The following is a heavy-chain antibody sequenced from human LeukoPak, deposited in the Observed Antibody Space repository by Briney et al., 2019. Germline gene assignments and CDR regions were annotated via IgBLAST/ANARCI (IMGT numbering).Heavy chain of an antibody. CDR3: ATIDSGYGVYFDY. Sequence: TGGSLRLSCAASEFSVGSNYMTWVRQAPGKGLERVSLIYSGDSTYYADSVKGRFTISRDNSKNTLYLQMNSLRAEDTAVYYCATIDSGYGVYFDYWGQGTLVTVSS. D-gene: IGHD3-10*01. CDR1: EFSVGSNY. J-gene: IGHJ4*02. V-gene: IGHV3-66*01. CDR2: IYSGDST.